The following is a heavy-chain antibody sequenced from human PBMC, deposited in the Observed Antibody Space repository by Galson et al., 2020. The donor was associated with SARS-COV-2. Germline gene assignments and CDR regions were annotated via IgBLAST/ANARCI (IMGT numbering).Heavy chain of an antibody. V-gene: IGHV5-51*01. CDR1: GYSFTSYW. CDR3: ARLMDDTAMFNYYYYYMDV. D-gene: IGHD5-18*01. Sequence: GESLKISCKGSGYSFTSYWIGWVRQMPGKGLEWMGIIYPGDSDTRYSPSFQGQVTISADKSISTAYLQWSSLKASDTAMYYCARLMDDTAMFNYYYYYMDVWGKGTTVTVSS. J-gene: IGHJ6*03. CDR2: IYPGDSDT.